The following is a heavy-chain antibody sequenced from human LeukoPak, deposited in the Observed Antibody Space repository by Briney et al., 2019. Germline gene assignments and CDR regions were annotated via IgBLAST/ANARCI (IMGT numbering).Heavy chain of an antibody. D-gene: IGHD6-13*01. CDR1: GGTFSSYA. CDR2: IIPIFGTA. Sequence: SVKVSCKASGGTFSSYAISWVRQAPGQGLEWMGRIIPIFGTANYAQKFQGRVTITTDESTSTAYMEPSSLRSEDTAVYYCARPIAAAGNDAFDIWGQGTMVTVSS. V-gene: IGHV1-69*05. J-gene: IGHJ3*02. CDR3: ARPIAAAGNDAFDI.